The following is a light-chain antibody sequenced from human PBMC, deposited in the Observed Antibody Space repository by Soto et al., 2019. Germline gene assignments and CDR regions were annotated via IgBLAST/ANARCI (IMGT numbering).Light chain of an antibody. CDR1: QSIRKW. Sequence: DIQMTQSPSPLSATVGDRVTITCRASQSIRKWLAWYQQKPGRAPKLLIYTTSSLESGVPSRFSGSGSGTEFTLTISSLQPDDFATYYCQQFDSDPWTSGPGTTVDI. CDR2: TTS. CDR3: QQFDSDPWT. J-gene: IGKJ1*01. V-gene: IGKV1-5*03.